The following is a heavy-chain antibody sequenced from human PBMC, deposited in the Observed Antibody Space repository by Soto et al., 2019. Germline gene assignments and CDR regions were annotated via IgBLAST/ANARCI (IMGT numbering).Heavy chain of an antibody. CDR2: IIPIFGTA. D-gene: IGHD2-15*01. CDR1: GGTFSSYA. V-gene: IGHV1-69*06. Sequence: SVKVSCKASGGTFSSYAISWVRQAPGQGLEWMGGIIPIFGTANYAQKFQGRVTITADKSTSTAYMELSSLRSEDTAVYYCARGSGGKSYYYYGTDVWGQGTTVTVSS. CDR3: ARGSGGKSYYYYGTDV. J-gene: IGHJ6*02.